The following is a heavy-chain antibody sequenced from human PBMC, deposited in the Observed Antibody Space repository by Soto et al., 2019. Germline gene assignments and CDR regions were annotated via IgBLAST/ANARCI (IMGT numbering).Heavy chain of an antibody. V-gene: IGHV1-46*01. D-gene: IGHD1-1*01. CDR3: AKVGEYDGDPHLDYYYYGMDV. CDR2: INPTGGGRT. J-gene: IGHJ6*02. CDR1: GYDVTRYY. Sequence: GASVKVSCKASGYDVTRYYIHWVRQGPGQGLEWMGIINPTGGGRTKYSQKFQGRVTVTSDRSTSTVYMELTSLRSDDTAVYYCAKVGEYDGDPHLDYYYYGMDVWGQGTTVTVSS.